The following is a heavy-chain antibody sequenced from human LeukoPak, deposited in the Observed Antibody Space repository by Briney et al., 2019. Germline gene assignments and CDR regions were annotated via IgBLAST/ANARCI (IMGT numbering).Heavy chain of an antibody. Sequence: GGSLRLSCAASGFTFSSYSMNWVRQAPGKGLEWVSSISSSSSYIYYADSVKGRFTISRDNAKNSLYLQMNSLRAEDTAVYYCARVGSSSEGRPFDYWGQGTLVTVSS. CDR1: GFTFSSYS. D-gene: IGHD6-6*01. CDR2: ISSSSSYI. J-gene: IGHJ4*02. CDR3: ARVGSSSEGRPFDY. V-gene: IGHV3-21*01.